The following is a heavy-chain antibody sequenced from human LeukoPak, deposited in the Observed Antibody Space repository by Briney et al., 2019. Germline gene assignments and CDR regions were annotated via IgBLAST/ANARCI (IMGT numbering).Heavy chain of an antibody. Sequence: GESLKISCKGSGYTFTNYWIGWVRQMPGKGLEFMGIIYPGDSDTRYSPSFQGQVTISVDKSINAAYLQWSSLKASDSAMYYCARAGYSNRWDGVDYWGQGTLVTVSS. J-gene: IGHJ4*02. CDR3: ARAGYSNRWDGVDY. CDR1: GYTFTNYW. D-gene: IGHD2/OR15-2a*01. V-gene: IGHV5-51*01. CDR2: IYPGDSDT.